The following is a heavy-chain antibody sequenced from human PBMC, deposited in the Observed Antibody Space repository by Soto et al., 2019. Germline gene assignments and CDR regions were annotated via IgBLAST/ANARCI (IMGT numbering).Heavy chain of an antibody. CDR3: AADVIGVAGDFDH. CDR2: IVVGSGYS. J-gene: IGHJ4*02. CDR1: GFTFGSSA. V-gene: IGHV1-58*01. Sequence: LVQSGPDVKKPGTSVKVSCKTSGFTFGSSAVQWVRQVRGQRLEWIGWIVVGSGYSNVAQKFQDRVSLTRDLSTNTAFMELSSLTSEDSAMYYCAADVIGVAGDFDHWGQGTLVSVSS. D-gene: IGHD6-19*01.